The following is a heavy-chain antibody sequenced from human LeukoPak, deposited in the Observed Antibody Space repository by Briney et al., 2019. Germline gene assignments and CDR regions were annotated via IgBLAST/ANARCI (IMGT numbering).Heavy chain of an antibody. J-gene: IGHJ4*02. V-gene: IGHV4-34*01. CDR1: GVSFDDYY. CDR3: TRMTTGHDY. CDR2: VNHSGYT. D-gene: IGHD4-17*01. Sequence: SETLSLTCAVSGVSFDDYYWAWVRQTPGKGLEWIGEVNHSGYTNDSPSLKSRVTLSIDTSRKQFSLNLRSVTVADAGTYYCTRMTTGHDYWGQGTLVTVSS.